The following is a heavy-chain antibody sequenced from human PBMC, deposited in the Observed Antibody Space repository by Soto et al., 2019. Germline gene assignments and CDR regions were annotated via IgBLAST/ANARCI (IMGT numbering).Heavy chain of an antibody. CDR3: ARLGGYYQAFDS. D-gene: IGHD3-22*01. Sequence: SETLTLTCTVAGGSIRDYYWRWIRQSPGKGLEWIGYIYYTGTTKYNPSLKSRVTISVDSSKNQFSLNLDSVTAADTAVYYCARLGGYYQAFDSWGQGTLVTVSS. V-gene: IGHV4-59*08. CDR2: IYYTGTT. J-gene: IGHJ4*02. CDR1: GGSIRDYY.